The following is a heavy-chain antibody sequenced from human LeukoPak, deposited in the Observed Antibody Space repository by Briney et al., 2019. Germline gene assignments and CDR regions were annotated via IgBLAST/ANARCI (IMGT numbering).Heavy chain of an antibody. CDR3: ARGEYYYDGGY. D-gene: IGHD3-22*01. V-gene: IGHV3-7*03. J-gene: IGHJ4*02. CDR2: IKQDGSQK. Sequence: GGSLRLSCAASGFTSSSYWMSWVRQAPGKGLEWVANIKQDGSQKYYVDSVRGRFTISRDNAKNSLYLQMNSLRVEDTAVYYCARGEYYYDGGYWGQGTLVTVSS. CDR1: GFTSSSYW.